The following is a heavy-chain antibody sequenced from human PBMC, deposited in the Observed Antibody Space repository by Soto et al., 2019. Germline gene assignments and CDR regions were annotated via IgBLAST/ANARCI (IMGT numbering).Heavy chain of an antibody. D-gene: IGHD5-18*01. CDR3: ARGYQQNDVDTAMPYFDY. CDR2: INPNSGGT. J-gene: IGHJ4*02. CDR1: GYTFTGYY. Sequence: GESLKISCKASGYTFTGYYMHWVRQAPGQGLEWMGWINPNSGGTNYAQKFQGWVTMTRDTSISTAYMELSRLRSDDTAVYYCARGYQQNDVDTAMPYFDYWGQGTLVTVSS. V-gene: IGHV1-2*04.